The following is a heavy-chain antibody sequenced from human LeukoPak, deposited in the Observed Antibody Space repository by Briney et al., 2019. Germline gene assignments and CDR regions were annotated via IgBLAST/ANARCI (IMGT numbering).Heavy chain of an antibody. V-gene: IGHV4-4*07. D-gene: IGHD3-3*01. CDR2: IYTSGST. CDR3: ARADNYDFWSGYGDYYYYGMDV. Sequence: PSETLSLTCTVSGGSISRYYWSWIRQPAGKGLEWIGRIYTSGSTNYNPSLKSRVTMSVDTSKNQFSLKLSSVTAADTAVYYCARADNYDFWSGYGDYYYYGMDVWGQGTTVTVSS. CDR1: GGSISRYY. J-gene: IGHJ6*02.